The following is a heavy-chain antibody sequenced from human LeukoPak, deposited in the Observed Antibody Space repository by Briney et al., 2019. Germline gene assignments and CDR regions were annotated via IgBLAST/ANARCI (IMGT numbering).Heavy chain of an antibody. Sequence: TSETLSLTCTVSGDSINNGSYYWTWIRQPAGKSLEWIGRVYSRGSPNYNSSLKSRVSISIDKSRNQVSLRMNSMTAADTAVYYCARGRNLRVYFDIWGQGTIVTVSS. CDR2: VYSRGSP. J-gene: IGHJ3*02. CDR3: ARGRNLRVYFDI. V-gene: IGHV4-61*02. D-gene: IGHD1-14*01. CDR1: GDSINNGSYY.